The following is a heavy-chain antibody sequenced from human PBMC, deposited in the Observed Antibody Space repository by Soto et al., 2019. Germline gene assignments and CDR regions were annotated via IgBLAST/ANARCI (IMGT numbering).Heavy chain of an antibody. CDR3: ARLRDGY. D-gene: IGHD3-3*01. CDR2: IGTAGET. CDR1: GSTFNIYD. V-gene: IGHV3-13*01. Sequence: EVQLVESGGGLVQPGGSLRLSCAAAGSTFNIYDMHWDRQGSGKGLEWVSTIGTAGETYYSASVKGRFTISRENAKNSVYLQMNSLGAGDTAVYYCARLRDGYWGQGTLVTVSS. J-gene: IGHJ4*02.